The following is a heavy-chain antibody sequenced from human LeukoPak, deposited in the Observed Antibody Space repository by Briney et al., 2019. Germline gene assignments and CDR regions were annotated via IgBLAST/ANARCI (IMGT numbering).Heavy chain of an antibody. J-gene: IGHJ4*02. V-gene: IGHV5-51*01. CDR3: ARQSWVTGYFDY. Sequence: GESLKISCKGSGYNFASYWIGWVRQMPGKGLEWMGIVYPGDSDTRYSPSLQGQVTISADKSISTAYLQWSSLKASDTAMYYCARQSWVTGYFDYWGQGTLVTVSS. CDR1: GYNFASYW. D-gene: IGHD1-14*01. CDR2: VYPGDSDT.